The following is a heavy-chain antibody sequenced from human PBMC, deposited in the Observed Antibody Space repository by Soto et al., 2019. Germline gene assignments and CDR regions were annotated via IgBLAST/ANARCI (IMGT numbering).Heavy chain of an antibody. CDR1: GYTFNIYG. D-gene: IGHD3-10*01. CDR3: ARDLDGSGSYYTDH. J-gene: IGHJ4*02. V-gene: IGHV1-18*01. Sequence: ASVKVSCKASGYTFNIYGINWVRQAPGQGLEWMGWISPYNGNQKYAQNLQGRVTMTTDTSTSTAYMELRSLRSDDTAMYYCARDLDGSGSYYTDHWGQGTLVTVSS. CDR2: ISPYNGNQ.